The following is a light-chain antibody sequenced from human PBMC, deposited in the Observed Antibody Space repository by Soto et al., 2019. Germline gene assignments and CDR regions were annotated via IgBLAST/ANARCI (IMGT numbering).Light chain of an antibody. CDR1: QSISSW. Sequence: DIHITQSPSTLSASLGDRVTITCRASQSISSWLAWYQQKPGKAPKLLIYDASSLESGVPSRFSGSGSGTEFTLTISSLQPDDFATYYCQQYNSYSGTFGQGTKV. CDR3: QQYNSYSGT. CDR2: DAS. J-gene: IGKJ1*01. V-gene: IGKV1-5*01.